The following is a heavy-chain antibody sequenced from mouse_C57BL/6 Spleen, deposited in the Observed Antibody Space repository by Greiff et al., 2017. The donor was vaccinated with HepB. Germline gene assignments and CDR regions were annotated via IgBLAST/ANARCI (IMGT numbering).Heavy chain of an antibody. J-gene: IGHJ4*01. CDR2: IYPGDGDT. CDR1: GYAFSSSW. Sequence: QVQLQQSGPELVKPGASVKISCKASGYAFSSSWMNWVKQRPGKGLEWIGRIYPGDGDTNYNGKFKGKATLTADKSSSTAYMQVSSLTSEDSAVYFCARWGYALYAMDYWGQGTSVTVSS. CDR3: ARWGYALYAMDY. D-gene: IGHD2-2*01. V-gene: IGHV1-82*01.